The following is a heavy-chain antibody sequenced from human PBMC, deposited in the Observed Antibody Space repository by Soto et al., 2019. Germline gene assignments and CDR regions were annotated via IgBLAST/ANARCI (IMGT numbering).Heavy chain of an antibody. CDR3: ASADLDTHAFDI. CDR2: IYYRGST. CDR1: GGSINSYY. V-gene: IGHV4-59*01. J-gene: IGHJ3*02. Sequence: QVQLQESRPGLVKPSETLSLTCTVSGGSINSYYYSWFRQPPGKGLEWFGYIYYRGSTNYNTSLRSRVTISVDTSKNQFSLKLSSVTAADTAVYYCASADLDTHAFDIWGQGTVVTVS. D-gene: IGHD3-9*01.